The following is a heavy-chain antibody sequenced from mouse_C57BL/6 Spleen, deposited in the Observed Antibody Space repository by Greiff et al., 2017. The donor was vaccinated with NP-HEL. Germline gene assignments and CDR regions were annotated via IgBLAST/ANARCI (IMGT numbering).Heavy chain of an antibody. CDR1: GFSLTSYG. CDR2: IWSDGST. V-gene: IGHV2-6-1*01. CDR3: ARHGGGYYDYLYAMDY. D-gene: IGHD2-4*01. J-gene: IGHJ4*01. Sequence: QVQLKQSGPGLVAPSQSLSITCTVSGFSLTSYGVHWVRQPPGKGLEWLVVIWSDGSTTYNSALKSRLSISKDNSKSQVFLKMNSLQTDDTAMYYCARHGGGYYDYLYAMDYWGQGTSVTVSS.